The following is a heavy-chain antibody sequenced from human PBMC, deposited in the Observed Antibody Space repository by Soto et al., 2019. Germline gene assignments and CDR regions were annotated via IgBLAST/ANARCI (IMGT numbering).Heavy chain of an antibody. CDR1: GFTFSSYW. Sequence: PGGSLRLSCAASGFTFSSYWIHWVRQAPGKGLVWVSRINSDGSSTSYADSVKGRFTISRDNAKNTLYLQMNSLRAEDTAVYYCARQYSSSWPNYYYYGMDVWGQGTTVTVSS. D-gene: IGHD6-13*01. CDR2: INSDGSST. J-gene: IGHJ6*02. CDR3: ARQYSSSWPNYYYYGMDV. V-gene: IGHV3-74*01.